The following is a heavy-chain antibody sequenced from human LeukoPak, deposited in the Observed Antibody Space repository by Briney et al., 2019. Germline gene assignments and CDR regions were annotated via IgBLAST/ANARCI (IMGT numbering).Heavy chain of an antibody. CDR2: INSDGSRP. J-gene: IGHJ3*01. D-gene: IGHD2-15*01. CDR1: RFTFSDYW. V-gene: IGHV3-74*01. Sequence: GGSLRLSCAASRFTFSDYWMHWVRQAPGKGLVWVSRINSDGSRPSYADSVKGRFTISRDNAKNILYLQMNSLRVEDTALYYCARETREAGSGDHQTDSFDVWGQGTMVSVSS. CDR3: ARETREAGSGDHQTDSFDV.